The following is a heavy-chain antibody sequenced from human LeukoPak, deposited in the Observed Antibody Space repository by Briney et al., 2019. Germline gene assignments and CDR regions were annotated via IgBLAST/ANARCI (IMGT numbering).Heavy chain of an antibody. CDR2: IHYSGST. V-gene: IGHV4-59*08. D-gene: IGHD3-22*01. Sequence: SETLSLTCTVSGGSITGYYWTWIRQSPGKGLEWIGYIHYSGSTNYNPSLRTRVTISVDTSKNQFSLKLSSVTAADTAVYYCARGGHYYDSSAYGFDYWGQGTLVTVSS. CDR3: ARGGHYYDSSAYGFDY. CDR1: GGSITGYY. J-gene: IGHJ4*02.